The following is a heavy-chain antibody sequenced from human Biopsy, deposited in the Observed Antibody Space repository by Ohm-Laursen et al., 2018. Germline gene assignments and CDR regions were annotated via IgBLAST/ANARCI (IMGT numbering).Heavy chain of an antibody. Sequence: ASVTVVHKVDSYTFTDYNIHCMRQAPGHGLEWLGYINCKTGATNYAQKFQGTVTLTRNTTISTAYLALGSHRFADTAIYYCARDPLNGHKHFDYWGQGSLVTVSS. D-gene: IGHD2-8*01. V-gene: IGHV1-2*02. CDR2: INCKTGAT. CDR1: SYTFTDYN. J-gene: IGHJ4*02. CDR3: ARDPLNGHKHFDY.